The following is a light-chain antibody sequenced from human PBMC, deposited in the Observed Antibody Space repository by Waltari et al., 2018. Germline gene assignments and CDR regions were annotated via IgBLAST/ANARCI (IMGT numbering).Light chain of an antibody. V-gene: IGKV4-1*01. J-gene: IGKJ1*01. CDR2: WAS. Sequence: DFVMTQSPDSLAVSLGERATINSKFTQSVSYSPDNKNYLAWFQQKPGQPPKLLIYWASTRESGVPDRFTGSGSGTDFTLTINSLQAEDVAVYDCQQYYIAPWTFGQGSKVEIK. CDR3: QQYYIAPWT. CDR1: QSVSYSPDNKNY.